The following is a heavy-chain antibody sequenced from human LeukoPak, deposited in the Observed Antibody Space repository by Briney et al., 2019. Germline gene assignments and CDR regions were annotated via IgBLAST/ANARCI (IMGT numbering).Heavy chain of an antibody. D-gene: IGHD6-13*01. CDR3: ARAGPSSSWHQFDY. J-gene: IGHJ4*02. CDR2: IYSGGRT. CDR1: GFTVSRNY. Sequence: GGSLRLSCAASGFTVSRNYMSWVRQAPGKGLEWVSVIYSGGRTYYADSVKGRFTISRDNSKNTLYLQMNTLRAEETAVYYCARAGPSSSWHQFDYWGQGTLVTVSS. V-gene: IGHV3-66*01.